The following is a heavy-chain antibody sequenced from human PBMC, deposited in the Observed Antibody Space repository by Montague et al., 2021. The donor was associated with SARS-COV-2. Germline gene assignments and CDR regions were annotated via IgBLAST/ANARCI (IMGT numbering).Heavy chain of an antibody. V-gene: IGHV3-7*05. Sequence: SLRLSCAASGFSFSTFWMTRVRQAPGKGLEWAASIKPDGSDKYYVESVKGRFTIPRDNARNSLYLQPNNLRAEDTAGYYCARDPNWGAHWGQGNLVTVSS. CDR2: IKPDGSDK. D-gene: IGHD7-27*01. CDR3: ARDPNWGAH. CDR1: GFSFSTFW. J-gene: IGHJ4*02.